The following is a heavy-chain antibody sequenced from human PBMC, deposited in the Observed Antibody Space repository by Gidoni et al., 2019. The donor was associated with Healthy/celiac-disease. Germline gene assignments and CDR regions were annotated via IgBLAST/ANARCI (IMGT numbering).Heavy chain of an antibody. D-gene: IGHD3-3*01. J-gene: IGHJ6*02. V-gene: IGHV4-34*01. CDR2: INHSGST. CDR1: GGSFSGYY. CDR3: ARRDYDFWSAEGPYYYGMDV. Sequence: QVQLQQWGAGLLKPSETLSLTCAVYGGSFSGYYRSWIRQPPGKGLEWIGEINHSGSTNYNPSLKSRVTISVDTSKNQFSLKLSSVTAADTAVYYCARRDYDFWSAEGPYYYGMDVWGQGTTVTVSS.